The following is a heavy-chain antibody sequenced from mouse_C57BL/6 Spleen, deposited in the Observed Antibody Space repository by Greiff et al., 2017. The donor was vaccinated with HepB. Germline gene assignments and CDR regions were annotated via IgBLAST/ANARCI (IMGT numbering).Heavy chain of an antibody. CDR3: AIWDYYGSSFAMDY. D-gene: IGHD1-1*01. V-gene: IGHV1-74*01. CDR1: GYTFTSYW. J-gene: IGHJ4*01. Sequence: QVQLKQPGAELVKPGASVKVSCKASGYTFTSYWMHWVKQRPGQGLEWIGRIHPSDSDTNYNQKFKGKATLTVDKSSSTAYMQLSSLTSEDSAVYYCAIWDYYGSSFAMDYWGQGTSVTVSS. CDR2: IHPSDSDT.